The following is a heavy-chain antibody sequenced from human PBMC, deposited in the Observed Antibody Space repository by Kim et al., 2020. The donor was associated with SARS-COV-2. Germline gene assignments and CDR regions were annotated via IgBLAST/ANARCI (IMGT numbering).Heavy chain of an antibody. CDR2: ISYDGSNK. Sequence: GGSLRLSCASSGFTFSSYALHWVRQAPGKGLEWVAFISYDGSNKYYADSVKGRFTISRDNSKNTLFLQMNSLRSEDTAIYYCARGTGWELEGFDYWGQGTLVTVSS. V-gene: IGHV3-30*04. CDR1: GFTFSSYA. J-gene: IGHJ4*02. CDR3: ARGTGWELEGFDY. D-gene: IGHD1-26*01.